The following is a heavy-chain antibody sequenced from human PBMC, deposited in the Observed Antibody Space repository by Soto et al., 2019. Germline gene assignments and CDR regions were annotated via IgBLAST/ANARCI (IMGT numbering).Heavy chain of an antibody. Sequence: SETLSLTCAVYGGSFSGYYWSWIRQPPGKGLEWIVEINHSGSTNYNPSLKSRVTISVDTSKNQFSLKLSSVTAADTAVYYCARGIVVVPAAIRGFYYYYYMDVWGKGTTVTVSS. J-gene: IGHJ6*03. D-gene: IGHD2-2*01. CDR3: ARGIVVVPAAIRGFYYYYYMDV. CDR2: INHSGST. CDR1: GGSFSGYY. V-gene: IGHV4-34*01.